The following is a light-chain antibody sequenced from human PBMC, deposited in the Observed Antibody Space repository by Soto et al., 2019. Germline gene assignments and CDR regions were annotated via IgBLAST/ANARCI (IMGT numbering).Light chain of an antibody. CDR1: QNIYINS. J-gene: IGKJ3*01. CDR3: QQYGAPPLT. V-gene: IGKV3-20*01. Sequence: EIVLTQSPDTLSLSPGARATLSCRASQNIYINSLAWYQQRPGQAPRLLIYGWSTRATAVPDRFSGSGSGTDCALTISRLEPEDFAVYYCQQYGAPPLTFGPGTKVD. CDR2: GWS.